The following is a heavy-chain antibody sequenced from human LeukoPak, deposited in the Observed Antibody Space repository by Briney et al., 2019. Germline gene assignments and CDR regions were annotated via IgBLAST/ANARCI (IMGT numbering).Heavy chain of an antibody. CDR2: ISGSGGST. Sequence: PGGSLRLSCAASGFTFGTYAMSWVRQAPGKGLEWISAISGSGGSTYYADSVKGRFTISRDNSKNTLYLQMNSLRAEDTAVYCCAKIPYSSGWVQNWFDPWGQGTLVTVSS. CDR3: AKIPYSSGWVQNWFDP. CDR1: GFTFGTYA. J-gene: IGHJ5*02. V-gene: IGHV3-23*01. D-gene: IGHD6-19*01.